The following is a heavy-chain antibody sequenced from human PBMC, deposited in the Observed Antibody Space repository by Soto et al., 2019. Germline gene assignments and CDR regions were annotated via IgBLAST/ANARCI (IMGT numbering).Heavy chain of an antibody. J-gene: IGHJ4*02. D-gene: IGHD3-22*01. V-gene: IGHV1-69*13. CDR1: GGTFSSYA. CDR2: IIPIFGTA. CDR3: ARAQTENYYDSSGQPN. Sequence: ASVKVSCKASGGTFSSYAISWVRRAPGQGLEWMGGIIPIFGTANYAQKFQGRVTITADESTSTAYMELSSLRSEDTAVYYCARAQTENYYDSSGQPNWGKGTLVTVSS.